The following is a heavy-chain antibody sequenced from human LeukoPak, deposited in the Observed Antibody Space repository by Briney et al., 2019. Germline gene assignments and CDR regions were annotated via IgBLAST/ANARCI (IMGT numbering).Heavy chain of an antibody. D-gene: IGHD3-22*01. J-gene: IGHJ4*02. CDR2: ISSSGSTI. V-gene: IGHV3-11*04. CDR1: GFTFSDYY. CDR3: ARVSSIVVAVAFDY. Sequence: GGSLRLSCAASGFTFSDYYMSWIRQAPGKGLEWVSYISSSGSTIYYADSVKGRFTISRDNAKNSLYLHMNSLRAEDTAVYYCARVSSIVVAVAFDYWGQGTLVTVSS.